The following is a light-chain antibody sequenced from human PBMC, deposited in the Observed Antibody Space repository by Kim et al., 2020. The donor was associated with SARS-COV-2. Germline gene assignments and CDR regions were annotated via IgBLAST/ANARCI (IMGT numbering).Light chain of an antibody. CDR3: QQYLSSPLS. Sequence: LSPGERATLSCRASQSLSSVYLAWYQQKPGQAPRLLLYGASNRDTGIPDRFSGSGSGTEFSLTISRLEPEDFAVYYCQQYLSSPLSFGGGTKLEI. J-gene: IGKJ4*01. V-gene: IGKV3-20*01. CDR2: GAS. CDR1: QSLSSVY.